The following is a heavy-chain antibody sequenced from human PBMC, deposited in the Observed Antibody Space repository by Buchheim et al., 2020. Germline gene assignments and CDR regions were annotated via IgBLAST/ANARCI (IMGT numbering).Heavy chain of an antibody. CDR3: AREEGQNGDYEWFDP. CDR2: INPSGGST. Sequence: QVQLVQSGAEVKKPGASVKVSCKASGYTFTSHYMHWVRQAPGQGLEWMGIINPSGGSTSSAQKFQGRVTMTKDTSTSPVYMELSSLRSEDTAVYYCAREEGQNGDYEWFDPWGQGTL. D-gene: IGHD4-17*01. CDR1: GYTFTSHY. J-gene: IGHJ5*02. V-gene: IGHV1-46*01.